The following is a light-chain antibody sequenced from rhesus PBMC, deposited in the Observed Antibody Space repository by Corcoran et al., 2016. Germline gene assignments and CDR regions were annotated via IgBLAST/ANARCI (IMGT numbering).Light chain of an antibody. Sequence: DIQMTQSPSSLSASVGDRVTITCRASQGIHNWLAWYQQTSGKAPKLLTYRASNLEAGVPSRFSGRGSGTDFALTITNLQPEDVATYFCQQHDLAPLTFGGGTKVEIK. J-gene: IGKJ4*01. CDR1: QGIHNW. V-gene: IGKV1-69*01. CDR3: QQHDLAPLT. CDR2: RAS.